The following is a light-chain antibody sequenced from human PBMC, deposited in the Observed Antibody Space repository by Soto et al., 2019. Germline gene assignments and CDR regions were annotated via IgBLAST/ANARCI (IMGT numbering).Light chain of an antibody. CDR3: AAWDDSLNGVV. Sequence: QSVLTQPPSASGTPGQRVTISCSGSSSNIGSNTVNWYQQFPGTAPKLLIYINSHRPSGVPDRFSGSKSGTSASLAISGLQSDDEADYYCAAWDDSLNGVVFGGGTK. J-gene: IGLJ2*01. CDR2: INS. V-gene: IGLV1-44*01. CDR1: SSNIGSNT.